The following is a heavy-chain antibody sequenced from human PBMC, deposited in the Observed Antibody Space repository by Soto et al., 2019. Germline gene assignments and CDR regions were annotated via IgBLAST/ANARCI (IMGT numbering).Heavy chain of an antibody. V-gene: IGHV3-33*01. Sequence: QVQLVESWGGVVQPGRSLRLSCAASGFTFSSYGMHWVRQAPGKGLEWVAVIWYDGSNKYYADSVKGRFTISRDNSKNTLYLQMNSLRAEDTAVYYCASESPGYCSGGSCYSGFVWGRGTLVTVSS. CDR2: IWYDGSNK. CDR3: ASESPGYCSGGSCYSGFV. CDR1: GFTFSSYG. D-gene: IGHD2-15*01. J-gene: IGHJ4*02.